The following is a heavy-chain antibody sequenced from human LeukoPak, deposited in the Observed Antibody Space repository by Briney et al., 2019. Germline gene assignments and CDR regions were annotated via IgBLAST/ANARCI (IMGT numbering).Heavy chain of an antibody. V-gene: IGHV1-2*04. CDR3: AISRRGYCSSTSCYGGWFDP. J-gene: IGHJ5*02. D-gene: IGHD2-2*01. CDR1: GYTFTGYY. CDR2: INPNSGGT. Sequence: ASVKVSCKASGYTFTGYYMHWVRQAPGQGLEWMGWINPNSGGTNYAQKFQGWVTMTRDTSISTAYMELSRLRSDDTAVYCCAISRRGYCSSTSCYGGWFDPWGQGTLVTVSS.